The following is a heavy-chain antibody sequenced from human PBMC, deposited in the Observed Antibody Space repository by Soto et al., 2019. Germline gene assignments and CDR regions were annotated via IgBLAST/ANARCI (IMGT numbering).Heavy chain of an antibody. CDR3: ARDVESGSSQYIYHYYAMDV. CDR2: ISYDGSNK. V-gene: IGHV3-30-3*01. CDR1: GFTFSNYP. J-gene: IGHJ6*02. Sequence: QVQLVESGGGVVQPGRSLRLSCAASGFTFSNYPMHWVRQAPGKGLEWVAVISYDGSNKYYAGSVKGRFTSSRDNSRNTLHLQMMSLRADDTAVYYCARDVESGSSQYIYHYYAMDVWGQGTTVTVSS. D-gene: IGHD1-26*01.